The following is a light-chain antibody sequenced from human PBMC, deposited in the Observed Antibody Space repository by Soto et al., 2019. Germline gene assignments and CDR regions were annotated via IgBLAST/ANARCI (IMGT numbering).Light chain of an antibody. V-gene: IGKV3-20*01. CDR3: QQYVSSPRT. J-gene: IGKJ1*01. CDR1: QSISSAF. Sequence: PGERASLSCRASQSISSAFLAWYQHKPGQAPRLLISAASSRATGIPDRFSGSGSGTDFTLTIRRLEPEDFAVYYCQQYVSSPRTFGQGTKVEI. CDR2: AAS.